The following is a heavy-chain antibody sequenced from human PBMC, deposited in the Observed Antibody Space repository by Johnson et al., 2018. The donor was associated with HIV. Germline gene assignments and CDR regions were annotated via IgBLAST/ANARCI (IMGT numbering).Heavy chain of an antibody. J-gene: IGHJ3*02. Sequence: QVQLVESGGGVVQPGRSLRLSCAASGFTFSTYGMHWVRQAPGKGLEWVAVMWYDGSNKYYADSVKGRFTISRDNSKNTLYLQMNSLRAEDTAVYYCARAHDAFDIWGQGTMVTVSS. CDR3: ARAHDAFDI. CDR2: MWYDGSNK. V-gene: IGHV3-30*19. CDR1: GFTFSTYG.